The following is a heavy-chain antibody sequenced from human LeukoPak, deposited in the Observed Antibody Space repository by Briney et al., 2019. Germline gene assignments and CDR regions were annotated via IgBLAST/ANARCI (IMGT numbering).Heavy chain of an antibody. J-gene: IGHJ6*02. V-gene: IGHV3-33*01. Sequence: GRSLRLSCAASGFTFNNYGMHWVRQAPGKGLEWMALIWYDGSNKYYADSVKGRFTISRDNSKNTLYLQMNSLRAEDTAVYYCSREYFDWSRNCYYGMDVWGQGTTVTVSS. CDR1: GFTFNNYG. CDR2: IWYDGSNK. D-gene: IGHD3-9*01. CDR3: SREYFDWSRNCYYGMDV.